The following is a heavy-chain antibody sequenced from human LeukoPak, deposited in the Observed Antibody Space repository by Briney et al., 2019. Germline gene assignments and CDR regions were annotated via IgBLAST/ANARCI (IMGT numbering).Heavy chain of an antibody. J-gene: IGHJ5*02. CDR1: GGSFSGYY. Sequence: SETLSLTCAVYGGSFSGYYWSWIRQSPGKGLESIGYIYYSGSTNYNPSLKSRVTISVDTSKNQFSLKLSSVTAADTAVYYCARAYCSGGSCYSSRGMFDPWGQGTLVTVSS. V-gene: IGHV4-59*01. CDR2: IYYSGST. D-gene: IGHD2-15*01. CDR3: ARAYCSGGSCYSSRGMFDP.